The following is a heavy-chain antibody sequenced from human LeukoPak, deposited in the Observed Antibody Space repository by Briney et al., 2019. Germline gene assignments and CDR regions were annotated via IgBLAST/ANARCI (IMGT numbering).Heavy chain of an antibody. D-gene: IGHD2-15*01. V-gene: IGHV3-53*01. CDR2: IYSGGST. CDR3: AKDIEATDAFDI. J-gene: IGHJ3*02. Sequence: PGGSLRLSCAASGFTVSSNYMSWVRQAPGKGLEWVSIIYSGGSTYYADSVKGRFTISRDNSKNTLYLQMTSLRAEDTAVYYCAKDIEATDAFDIWGQGTVVTVSS. CDR1: GFTVSSNY.